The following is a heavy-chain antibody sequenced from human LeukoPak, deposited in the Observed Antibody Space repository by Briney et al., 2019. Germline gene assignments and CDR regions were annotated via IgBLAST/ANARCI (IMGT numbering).Heavy chain of an antibody. CDR2: IYYSGSI. J-gene: IGHJ5*02. Sequence: SETPSLTCTVSGGSINSSSYYWGWIRQPPGKGLEWIGSIYYSGSIYYNPSLKSRVTISVDTSKNQFSLKLSSVTAADTAVYYCARPGSGWPRGWFDPWGQGTLVTVSS. CDR1: GGSINSSSYY. CDR3: ARPGSGWPRGWFDP. V-gene: IGHV4-39*07. D-gene: IGHD6-19*01.